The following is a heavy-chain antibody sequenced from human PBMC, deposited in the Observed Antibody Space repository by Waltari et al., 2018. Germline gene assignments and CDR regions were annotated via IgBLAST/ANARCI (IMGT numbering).Heavy chain of an antibody. CDR1: GFTFDDYA. J-gene: IGHJ4*02. CDR3: AKESVD. V-gene: IGHV3-9*01. CDR2: IRWNSGSI. Sequence: EVQLVESGGGLVQPGRSLRLSCAASGFTFDDYAMHWVRQAPGKGLEWVSGIRWNSGSIGYAYSVKGRFTISRDNAKNSLYLQMNSLRAEDTALYYCAKESVDWGQGPLVTVSS.